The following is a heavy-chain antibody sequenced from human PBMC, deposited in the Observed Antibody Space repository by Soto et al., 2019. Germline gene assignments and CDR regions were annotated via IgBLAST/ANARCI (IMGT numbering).Heavy chain of an antibody. Sequence: EVQLVESGGGLVQPGGSLRLSCAASGFTFGNYWMYWVRQAPGKGRVWVSRINSDGSVSSYADSVKGRLTISRDNVKNTLYLQMDSLRVEDTEVYYCARGDCVGGTCYSLAGSFYYDMDFWGKGTTVTVFS. CDR3: ARGDCVGGTCYSLAGSFYYDMDF. D-gene: IGHD2-15*01. J-gene: IGHJ6*03. V-gene: IGHV3-74*01. CDR1: GFTFGNYW. CDR2: INSDGSVS.